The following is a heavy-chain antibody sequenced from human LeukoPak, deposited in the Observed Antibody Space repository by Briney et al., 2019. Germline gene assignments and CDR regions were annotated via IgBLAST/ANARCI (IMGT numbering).Heavy chain of an antibody. CDR3: AKDRRDYSRTEIGY. CDR2: IRYDGSNK. CDR1: EFTFSRYG. V-gene: IGHV3-30*02. J-gene: IGHJ4*02. Sequence: GGSLRLSCAASEFTFSRYGMYWVRQAPGKGLEWVAFIRYDGSNKYYADSVKGRFTISRDNSKNTLYLQMNSLRAEDTSVYYCAKDRRDYSRTEIGYWGQGTLVTVSS. D-gene: IGHD4-11*01.